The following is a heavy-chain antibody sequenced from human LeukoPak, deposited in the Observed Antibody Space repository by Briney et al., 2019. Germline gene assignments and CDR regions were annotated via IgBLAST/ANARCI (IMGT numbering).Heavy chain of an antibody. CDR2: IIPIFVTA. J-gene: IGHJ4*02. CDR3: ARGLELRGGGDY. CDR1: GGTFSSYA. Sequence: ASVKVSCKASGGTFSSYAISWVRQAPGQGLEWMGGIIPIFVTANYAQKFQGRVTITADESTSTAYMELSSLRSDDTAVYYCARGLELRGGGDYWGQGTLVTVSS. D-gene: IGHD1-7*01. V-gene: IGHV1-69*13.